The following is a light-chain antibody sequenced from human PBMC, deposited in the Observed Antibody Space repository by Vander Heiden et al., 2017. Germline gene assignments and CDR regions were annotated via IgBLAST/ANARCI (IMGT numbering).Light chain of an antibody. CDR2: GAS. J-gene: IGKJ3*01. CDR3: QQDDNWHT. V-gene: IGKV3-15*01. Sequence: EIVMAQSPATLSVSPGQRATLSCRASQSVKSHLAWYQQKPGQAPRLLIYGASTRATGIPARFSGGGSGTDFTLTISSLQSEDFAVYYCQQDDNWHTFGHGTKVDIK. CDR1: QSVKSH.